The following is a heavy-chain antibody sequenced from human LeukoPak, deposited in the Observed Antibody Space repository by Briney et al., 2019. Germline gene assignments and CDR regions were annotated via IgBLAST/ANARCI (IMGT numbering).Heavy chain of an antibody. Sequence: ASETLSLTCAVYGGSFSGYYWSWIRQPPGKGLEWIGEINHSGSTNYNPSLKSRVTISVDTSKNQFSLKLSSVTAADTAVYYCARGRGPYGSGSYSRWGYAFDIWGQGTMVTVSS. CDR1: GGSFSGYY. CDR3: ARGRGPYGSGSYSRWGYAFDI. V-gene: IGHV4-34*01. CDR2: INHSGST. D-gene: IGHD3-10*01. J-gene: IGHJ3*02.